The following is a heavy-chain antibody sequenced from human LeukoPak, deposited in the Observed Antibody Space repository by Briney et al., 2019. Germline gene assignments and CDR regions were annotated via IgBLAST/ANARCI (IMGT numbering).Heavy chain of an antibody. V-gene: IGHV4-34*01. CDR1: GVSFSGYY. Sequence: SETLSLTCAIYGVSFSGYYWSWIRQPPGKGLEWIGEINHSGSTNYNPSLKSRVTISVDTSKNQFSLRLSSVAAADTAVYYCARGVRYYYDSSGYRPFDPWGQGTLVTVSS. J-gene: IGHJ5*02. CDR3: ARGVRYYYDSSGYRPFDP. CDR2: INHSGST. D-gene: IGHD3-22*01.